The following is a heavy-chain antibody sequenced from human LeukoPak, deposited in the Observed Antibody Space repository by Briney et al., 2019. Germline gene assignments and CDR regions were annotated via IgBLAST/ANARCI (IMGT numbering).Heavy chain of an antibody. CDR1: GDSVSSNSAA. CDR2: TYYRSKWYN. D-gene: IGHD6-25*01. Sequence: SQTLSLTCAISGDSVSSNSAAWNWIRQSPSRGLEWLGRTYYRSKWYNDYAVSVKSRININPDTSKNQFSLQLNSVTPEDTAGYYGARERGSSGGHDAFDIGGQGTMAPFSS. CDR3: ARERGSSGGHDAFDI. V-gene: IGHV6-1*01. J-gene: IGHJ3*02.